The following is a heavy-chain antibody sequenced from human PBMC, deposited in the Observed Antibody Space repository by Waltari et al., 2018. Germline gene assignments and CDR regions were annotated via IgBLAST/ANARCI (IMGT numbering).Heavy chain of an antibody. CDR1: GFTFSNYA. D-gene: IGHD3-3*01. CDR2: ISYDGNNK. J-gene: IGHJ4*02. CDR3: ARDYDFWSGYYTGIDYFDY. Sequence: QVQLVESGGGVVQPGRSLRLSCAASGFTFSNYAMHWVPQAPGKGLEWVAVISYDGNNKYYADSVKGRFTISRDNSKNTLYLQMNSLRAEDTAIYYCARDYDFWSGYYTGIDYFDYWGQGTLVTVSS. V-gene: IGHV3-30*01.